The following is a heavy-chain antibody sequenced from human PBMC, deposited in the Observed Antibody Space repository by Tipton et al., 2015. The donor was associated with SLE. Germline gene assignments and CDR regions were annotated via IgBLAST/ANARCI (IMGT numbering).Heavy chain of an antibody. J-gene: IGHJ3*02. CDR3: ARRSWWGQGAFDI. CDR1: GGSFSDYY. D-gene: IGHD2-8*02. V-gene: IGHV4-59*08. CDR2: IYYSGST. Sequence: TLSLTCAVYGGSFSDYYWTWIRQPPGKGLEWIGYIYYSGSTNYNPSLKSRVTISVDTSKNQFSLKLSSVTAADTAVYYCARRSWWGQGAFDIWGQGTMVTVSS.